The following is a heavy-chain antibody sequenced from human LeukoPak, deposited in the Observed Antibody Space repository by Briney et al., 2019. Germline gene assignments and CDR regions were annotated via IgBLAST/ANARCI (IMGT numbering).Heavy chain of an antibody. J-gene: IGHJ4*02. Sequence: SETLSLTCTVSGGSIRSYYWSWIRQPPGKGLEWIGYINYSGRTNYNPSLKSGVTISVDTSKNQFSLKLSSVTAADTAVYYCARFSGACFDYWGQGTLVTVSS. D-gene: IGHD3-3*02. CDR2: INYSGRT. V-gene: IGHV4-59*08. CDR3: ARFSGACFDY. CDR1: GGSIRSYY.